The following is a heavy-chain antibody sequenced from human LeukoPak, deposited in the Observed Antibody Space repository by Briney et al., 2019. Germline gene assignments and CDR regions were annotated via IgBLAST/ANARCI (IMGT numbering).Heavy chain of an antibody. CDR3: ARDLSPDCSSTSCPYYYYYGMDV. V-gene: IGHV3-30*04. D-gene: IGHD2-2*01. Sequence: PGGSLRLSCAASEFTFSSYAMHWVRQAPGTGLEWVAVISYDGSNKYYADSVKGRFTISRDNSKNTLYLQMNSLRAEDTAVYYCARDLSPDCSSTSCPYYYYYGMDVWGQGTTVTVSS. CDR1: EFTFSSYA. CDR2: ISYDGSNK. J-gene: IGHJ6*02.